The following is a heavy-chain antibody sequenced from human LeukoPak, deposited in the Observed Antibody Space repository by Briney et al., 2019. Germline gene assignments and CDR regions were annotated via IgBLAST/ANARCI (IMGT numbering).Heavy chain of an antibody. CDR3: AKDRGDSSGAFDY. J-gene: IGHJ4*02. D-gene: IGHD6-19*01. CDR1: GYTFTSYD. CDR2: MNPNSGNT. V-gene: IGHV1-8*03. Sequence: ASVKVSCKASGYTFTSYDVNWVRQATGQGLEWMGWMNPNSGNTGYAQKFQGRVTITRNTSISTAYMELSSLRSEDTAVYYCAKDRGDSSGAFDYWGQGTLVTVSS.